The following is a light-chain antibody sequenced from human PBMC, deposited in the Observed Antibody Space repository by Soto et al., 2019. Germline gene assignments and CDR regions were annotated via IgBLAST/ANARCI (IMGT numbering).Light chain of an antibody. CDR2: AAS. CDR3: QKFNAVPT. Sequence: DIQMTQSPSSLSASVGYRVTITCRASQAISNYLAWYQQKPVKVPTLLISAASTLQSGVPSRFSGSGSGTDFTLTISSLQPEDVATDDCQKFNAVPTFGGGTKVE. CDR1: QAISNY. V-gene: IGKV1-27*01. J-gene: IGKJ4*01.